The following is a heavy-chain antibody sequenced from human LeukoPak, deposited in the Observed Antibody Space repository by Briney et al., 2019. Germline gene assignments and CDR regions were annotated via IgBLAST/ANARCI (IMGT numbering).Heavy chain of an antibody. D-gene: IGHD2-15*01. CDR2: ISGSGGST. V-gene: IGHV3-23*01. Sequence: PGGSLRLSCAASGFTFSSYAMSWVRQAPGKGLEWVSAISGSGGSTYYADSVKGRFTISRDNSKNTLYLQMNSLRAEDTAVYYCAKDFRFDCSGGSCYYFDYWGQGTLVTVSS. CDR1: GFTFSSYA. J-gene: IGHJ4*02. CDR3: AKDFRFDCSGGSCYYFDY.